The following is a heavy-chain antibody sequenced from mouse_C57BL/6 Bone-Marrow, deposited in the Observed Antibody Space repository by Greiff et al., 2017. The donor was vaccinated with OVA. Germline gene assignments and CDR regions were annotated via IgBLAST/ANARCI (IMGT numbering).Heavy chain of an antibody. CDR3: ARGSGPSFDY. D-gene: IGHD3-1*01. J-gene: IGHJ2*01. CDR2: IYPGDGDT. V-gene: IGHV1-82*01. Sequence: VQLQQSGPELVKPGASVKISCKASGYAFSSSWMNWVKQRPGKGLEWIGRIYPGDGDTNYNGKFKGKATLTADKSSSTAYMQLSSLTSEDSAVYYCARGSGPSFDYWGQGTTLTVSS. CDR1: GYAFSSSW.